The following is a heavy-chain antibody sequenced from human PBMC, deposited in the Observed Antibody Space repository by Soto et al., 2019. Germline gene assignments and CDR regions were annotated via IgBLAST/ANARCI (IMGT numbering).Heavy chain of an antibody. V-gene: IGHV4-39*01. CDR2: IFYLGSS. J-gene: IGHJ5*02. D-gene: IGHD3-3*02. CDR1: GDSIISSDFY. Sequence: SETLSLTCTVSGDSIISSDFYWGWVRQPPGKGLEWIGSIFYLGSSYYNPSLKSRVTMSVDASKNQFSLRLRSVTAADTALYFCARHSLALRKNNWFDPWGQGIMVTVSS. CDR3: ARHSLALRKNNWFDP.